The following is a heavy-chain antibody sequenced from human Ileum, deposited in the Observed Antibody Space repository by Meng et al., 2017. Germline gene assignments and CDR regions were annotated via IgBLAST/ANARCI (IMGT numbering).Heavy chain of an antibody. Sequence: GESLKISCATSGFTFATYVISWVRQAPGKGLEWVSTIPEHGVTFYADSVKGRFTISRDVSKNTLFLQMNSLRAEDTAIYSCAGSAFIDLIPELGVSWGQGTLVTVSS. CDR1: GFTFATYV. V-gene: IGHV3-23*01. J-gene: IGHJ5*02. CDR2: IPEHGVT. D-gene: IGHD1-7*01. CDR3: AGSAFIDLIPELGVS.